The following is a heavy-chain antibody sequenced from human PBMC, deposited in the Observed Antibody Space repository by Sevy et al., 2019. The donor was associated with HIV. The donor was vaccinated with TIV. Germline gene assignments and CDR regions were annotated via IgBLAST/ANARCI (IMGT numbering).Heavy chain of an antibody. J-gene: IGHJ4*02. D-gene: IGHD2-2*01. CDR1: GFTFSNYA. Sequence: GGSLRLSCAASGFTFSNYAMNWVRQAPGKGLEWVSAISGSGGTTYDADSVKGRFTISRDKSQNSLYLQMNSLRAEDTAVYYCARGSFCSSASCYSGGYHYWGQGTLVNVSS. CDR2: ISGSGGTT. V-gene: IGHV3-23*01. CDR3: ARGSFCSSASCYSGGYHY.